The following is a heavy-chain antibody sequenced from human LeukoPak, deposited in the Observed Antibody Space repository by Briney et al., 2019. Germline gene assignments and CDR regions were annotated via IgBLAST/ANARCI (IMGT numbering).Heavy chain of an antibody. Sequence: GRSLRLSCAASGFTFSSYAMHWVRQAPGKGLEWVAVISYDGSNKYYADSVKGRFTISRDNSKNTLYLQMNSLRAEDTAVYYCARGFDYWGQRTLVTVSS. CDR3: ARGFDY. CDR2: ISYDGSNK. CDR1: GFTFSSYA. V-gene: IGHV3-30*04. J-gene: IGHJ4*02.